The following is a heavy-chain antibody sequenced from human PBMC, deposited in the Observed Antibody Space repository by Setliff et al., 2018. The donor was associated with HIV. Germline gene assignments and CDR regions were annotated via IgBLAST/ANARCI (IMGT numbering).Heavy chain of an antibody. D-gene: IGHD2-21*01. J-gene: IGHJ3*02. V-gene: IGHV4-4*07. CDR1: GGSMSSYY. CDR3: ARVFPPTRGAPFGIPPGAFDI. Sequence: SETLSLTCSVSGGSMSSYYWSWIRQTASKGLEWIGRIYTSGSIIYNPSLRSRVTMSVETSKNQFSLKLSSVTAADTAVYYCARVFPPTRGAPFGIPPGAFDIWGQGTMVTVSS. CDR2: IYTSGSI.